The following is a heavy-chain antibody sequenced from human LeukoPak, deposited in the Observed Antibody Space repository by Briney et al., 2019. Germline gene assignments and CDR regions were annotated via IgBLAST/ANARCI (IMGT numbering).Heavy chain of an antibody. D-gene: IGHD3-16*01. CDR3: VKGGWCDD. CDR1: GFTFSSYD. CDR2: ISGSGGST. Sequence: GGSLRLSCAASGFTFSSYDMSWVRQAPGKGLEWVSAISGSGGSTYYADSVKGRFTISRDNSNNTLFLQMNSLRAEDTAVYYCVKGGWCDDWGQGTLVTVSS. J-gene: IGHJ5*02. V-gene: IGHV3-23*01.